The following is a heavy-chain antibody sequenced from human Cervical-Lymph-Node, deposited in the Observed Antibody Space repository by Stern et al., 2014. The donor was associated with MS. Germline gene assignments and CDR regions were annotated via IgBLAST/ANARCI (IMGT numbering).Heavy chain of an antibody. CDR2: VFYSGST. CDR1: GGSISRSSYN. V-gene: IGHV4-39*01. Sequence: VQLVESGPGLVQPSETLSLTCSVSGGSISRSSYNWGWIRQPPGEGLEWIGSVFYSGSTNYNPPLKSRVTISVDPPKTQFPRKLRTVTAADTAVYYCARQYGGAFDYWGQGTLVSVSS. CDR3: ARQYGGAFDY. J-gene: IGHJ4*02. D-gene: IGHD4-23*01.